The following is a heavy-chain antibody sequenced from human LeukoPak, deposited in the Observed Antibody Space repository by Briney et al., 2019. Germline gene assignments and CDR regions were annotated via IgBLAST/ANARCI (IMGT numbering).Heavy chain of an antibody. J-gene: IGHJ3*02. V-gene: IGHV3-30-3*01. D-gene: IGHD2-2*01. Sequence: GGSLRLSCAASGFTFSSYAMHWVRQAPGKGLEGVAVISYEGSNKYYADAVKGRFTISRDNSKNTLYLQMNSLRAEDTAVYYCARASFLGCSSTSCKPSDAFDIWGQGTMVTVSS. CDR1: GFTFSSYA. CDR3: ARASFLGCSSTSCKPSDAFDI. CDR2: ISYEGSNK.